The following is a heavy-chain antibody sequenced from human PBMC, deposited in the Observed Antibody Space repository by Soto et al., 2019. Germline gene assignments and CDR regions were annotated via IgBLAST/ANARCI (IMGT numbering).Heavy chain of an antibody. V-gene: IGHV1-69*04. CDR1: GGTFSSYT. J-gene: IGHJ4*02. D-gene: IGHD3-10*01. CDR3: ARDHFGRFGELETGTTARFDY. CDR2: IIPILGIA. Sequence: ASVKVSCKASGGTFSSYTISWVRQAPGQGLEWMGRIIPILGIANYAQKFQGRVTITADKSTSTAYMELSSLRSEDTAVYYCARDHFGRFGELETGTTARFDYWGQGTLVTVSS.